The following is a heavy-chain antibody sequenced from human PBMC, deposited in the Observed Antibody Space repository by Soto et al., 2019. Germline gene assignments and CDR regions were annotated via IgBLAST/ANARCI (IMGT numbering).Heavy chain of an antibody. CDR3: ARIGTGSSSWKPPRSAFDI. V-gene: IGHV4-39*01. Sequence: SETLSLTCTVSGGSISSSSYYWGWIRQPPGKGLEWIGSIYYSGSTYYNPSLKSRVTISVDTSKNQFSLKLSSVTAADTAVYYCARIGTGSSSWKPPRSAFDIWGQGKMVTVSS. D-gene: IGHD6-13*01. CDR2: IYYSGST. CDR1: GGSISSSSYY. J-gene: IGHJ3*02.